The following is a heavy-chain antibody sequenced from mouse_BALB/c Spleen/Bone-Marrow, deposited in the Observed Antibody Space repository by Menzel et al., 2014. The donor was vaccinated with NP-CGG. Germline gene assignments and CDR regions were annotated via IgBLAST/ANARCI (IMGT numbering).Heavy chain of an antibody. CDR2: ISLYSGNT. Sequence: VQLQQSGPELVRPGVSVKISCKGSGYTFTDYGMHWVKQSHAKSLEWIGLISLYSGNTNYNQKFKDKATMTVDKSSCTAYMELARLTSEDSAIYYCARGDYRYDETMDYWGQGTSVTVSS. J-gene: IGHJ4*01. CDR1: GYTFTDYG. D-gene: IGHD2-14*01. CDR3: ARGDYRYDETMDY. V-gene: IGHV1-67*01.